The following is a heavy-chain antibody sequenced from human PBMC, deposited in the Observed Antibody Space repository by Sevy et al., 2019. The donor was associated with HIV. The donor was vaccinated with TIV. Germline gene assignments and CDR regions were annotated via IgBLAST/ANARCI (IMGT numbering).Heavy chain of an antibody. D-gene: IGHD1-1*01. J-gene: IGHJ4*02. V-gene: IGHV4-4*02. CDR2: VYLSGTT. Sequence: SETLSLTCAASDGTISSGYWWSWVRQPPGKGLEWIGEVYLSGTTNYNPSLKSRVTISVDKSKNQFSLKLTFVTAADRAVYYCARVPVQLERPSCFDYWGQGTLATVSS. CDR3: ARVPVQLERPSCFDY. CDR1: DGTISSGYW.